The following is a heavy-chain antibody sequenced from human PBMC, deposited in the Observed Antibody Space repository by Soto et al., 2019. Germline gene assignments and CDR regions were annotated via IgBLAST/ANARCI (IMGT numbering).Heavy chain of an antibody. Sequence: GASVKVSCKVSGYTLTELSMHWVRQAPGKGLEWMGGFDPEDGETIYAQKFQGRVTMTEDTSTDTAYMELSSLRSEDTAVYYCATDVECSSTSCYDYWGQGTLVTVSS. CDR1: GYTLTELS. D-gene: IGHD2-2*01. CDR2: FDPEDGET. CDR3: ATDVECSSTSCYDY. J-gene: IGHJ4*02. V-gene: IGHV1-24*01.